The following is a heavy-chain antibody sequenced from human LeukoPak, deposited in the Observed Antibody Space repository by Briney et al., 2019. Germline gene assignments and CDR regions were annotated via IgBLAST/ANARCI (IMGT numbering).Heavy chain of an antibody. Sequence: GGSLRLSCAASGFTFSDYYMSWIRQAPGKGLEWVSYISSSGVTISYADSVKGRFTISRDNAKNSLYLQINSLRAEDTAVYYCARGQGGTYYDFWSGYSDYYYYYMDVWGKGTTVTVSS. CDR1: GFTFSDYY. CDR2: ISSSGVTI. V-gene: IGHV3-11*04. J-gene: IGHJ6*03. CDR3: ARGQGGTYYDFWSGYSDYYYYYMDV. D-gene: IGHD3-3*01.